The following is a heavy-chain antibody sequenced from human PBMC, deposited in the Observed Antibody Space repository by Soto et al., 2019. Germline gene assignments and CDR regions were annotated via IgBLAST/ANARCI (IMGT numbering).Heavy chain of an antibody. J-gene: IGHJ6*02. V-gene: IGHV3-23*01. D-gene: IGHD6-13*01. CDR3: AKAHSSSWYVYYYYGMDV. CDR2: IRGSGGST. Sequence: GGSLRLSCAASGFTFSSYAMSWVRQAPGKGLEWVSAIRGSGGSTYYADSVKGRFTISRDNSKNTLYLQMNSLRAEDTAVYYCAKAHSSSWYVYYYYGMDVWGQGTTVTVSS. CDR1: GFTFSSYA.